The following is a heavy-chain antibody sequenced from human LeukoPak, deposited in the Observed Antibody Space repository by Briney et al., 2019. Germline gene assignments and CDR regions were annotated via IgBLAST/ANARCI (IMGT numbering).Heavy chain of an antibody. CDR2: IIPIFGTA. Sequence: GSSVTVSCKASGGTFSSYAVTWVRQAPGQGLEWMAGIIPIFGTADYAQKFQGRVTIAADESTSTAYMELSSLRSEDTAVYYCARAPYSSGGSTNYYYSYYMDVWGTGTTVTVSS. CDR1: GGTFSSYA. D-gene: IGHD6-19*01. CDR3: ARAPYSSGGSTNYYYSYYMDV. J-gene: IGHJ6*03. V-gene: IGHV1-69*01.